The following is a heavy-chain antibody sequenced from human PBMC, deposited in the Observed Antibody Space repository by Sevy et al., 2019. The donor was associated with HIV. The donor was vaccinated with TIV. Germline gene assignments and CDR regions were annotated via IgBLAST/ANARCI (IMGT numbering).Heavy chain of an antibody. Sequence: GGSLRLSCAASGFIFSDYYMSWIRQSPGKGLEWVSDISSGTTHRKYADSVKGRLTISRDNAKNSLYLQMNSLTVDDTAVYYCARDRRNYSGQYFDFWGQGTLVTVSS. V-gene: IGHV3-11*05. CDR1: GFIFSDYY. D-gene: IGHD1-7*01. J-gene: IGHJ4*02. CDR2: ISSGTTHR. CDR3: ARDRRNYSGQYFDF.